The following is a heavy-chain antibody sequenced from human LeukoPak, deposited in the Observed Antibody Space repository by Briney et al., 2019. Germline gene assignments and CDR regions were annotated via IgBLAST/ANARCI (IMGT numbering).Heavy chain of an antibody. D-gene: IGHD5-24*01. J-gene: IGHJ4*02. CDR1: GFTFSSYW. Sequence: GGSLRLSCAASGFTFSSYWMHWVRQAPGKGLVWVSRINSVGSSTSYADSVKGRFTVSRDNAKNTVHLQMNSLRAEDTAVYYCASQRWLQSSFDYWGQGTLVTVSS. V-gene: IGHV3-74*01. CDR3: ASQRWLQSSFDY. CDR2: INSVGSST.